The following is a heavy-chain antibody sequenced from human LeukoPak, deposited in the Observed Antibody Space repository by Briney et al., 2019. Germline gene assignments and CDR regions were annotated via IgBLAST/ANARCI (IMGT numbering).Heavy chain of an antibody. D-gene: IGHD3-10*01. V-gene: IGHV3-23*01. Sequence: PGGSLRLSCAASGFTFSSYAMSWVRQAPGKGLEWVSAISSSGGSTYYEDSVKGRFTISRYNSKNTLYLQMNSLRAEDTSVYYCAKDSYYYGSGSPDYWGQGTLVTVSS. CDR1: GFTFSSYA. J-gene: IGHJ4*02. CDR2: ISSSGGST. CDR3: AKDSYYYGSGSPDY.